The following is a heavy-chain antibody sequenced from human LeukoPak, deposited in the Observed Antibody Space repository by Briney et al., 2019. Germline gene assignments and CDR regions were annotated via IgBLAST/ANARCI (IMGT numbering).Heavy chain of an antibody. V-gene: IGHV1-2*02. D-gene: IGHD4-17*01. CDR1: GYIFTNHG. CDR3: ARPYGDYTDYFFDY. J-gene: IGHJ4*02. CDR2: ISPNGGGT. Sequence: ASVKVSCKASGYIFTNHGISWVRQAPGQGLEWVGWISPNGGGTSYAQKFQDRVTMTRDTSISTAYMELSRLRSDDTAVYFCARPYGDYTDYFFDYWGQGTLVTVSS.